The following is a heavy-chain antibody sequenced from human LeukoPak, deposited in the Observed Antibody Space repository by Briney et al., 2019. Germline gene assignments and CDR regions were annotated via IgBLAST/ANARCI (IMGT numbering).Heavy chain of an antibody. CDR2: IWYDGSNK. D-gene: IGHD6-13*01. CDR1: GFTFSSYG. J-gene: IGHJ6*04. CDR3: ARDGGYSSSWSYYYYGMDV. Sequence: GRSLRLSCAASGFTFSSYGMHWVRQAPGKGLEWVAVIWYDGSNKYYADSVKGRFTISRDNSKSTLYLQMNSLRAEDTAVYYCARDGGYSSSWSYYYYGMDVWGKGTTVTVSS. V-gene: IGHV3-33*01.